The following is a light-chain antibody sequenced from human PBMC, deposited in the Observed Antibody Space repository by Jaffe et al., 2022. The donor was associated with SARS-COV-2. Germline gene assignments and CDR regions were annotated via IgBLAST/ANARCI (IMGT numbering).Light chain of an antibody. V-gene: IGKV1-5*03. CDR2: KAS. Sequence: DIQMTQSPSTLSASVGDRVSITCRASQSVNNWLAWYQQKPGKAPKLLIYKASNLQSGVPSRFSGSGSGTEFTLTISNLQPDDFATYFCQQHNSYSSFGQGTKLEIK. CDR1: QSVNNW. J-gene: IGKJ2*01. CDR3: QQHNSYSS.